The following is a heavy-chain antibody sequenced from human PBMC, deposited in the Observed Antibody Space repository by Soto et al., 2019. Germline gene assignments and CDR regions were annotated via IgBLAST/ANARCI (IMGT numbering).Heavy chain of an antibody. J-gene: IGHJ4*02. CDR2: IYYSGST. CDR3: ARLRRPRYYDSSGYLFDY. V-gene: IGHV4-39*01. D-gene: IGHD3-22*01. CDR1: GGSISSSSYY. Sequence: SETLSLTCTVSGGSISSSSYYWGWIRQPPGKGLEWIGSIYYSGSTYYNPSLKSRVTISVDTSKNQFSLKPSSVTAADTAVYYCARLRRPRYYDSSGYLFDYWGQGTLVTVSS.